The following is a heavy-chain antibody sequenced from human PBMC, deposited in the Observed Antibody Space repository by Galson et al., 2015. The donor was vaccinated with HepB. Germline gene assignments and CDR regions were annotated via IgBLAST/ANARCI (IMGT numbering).Heavy chain of an antibody. V-gene: IGHV3-23*01. D-gene: IGHD6-19*01. Sequence: SLRLSCAASGFTFGSYAMSWVRQAPGKGLEWVSAIRGSGGRTYYADSVKGRFTISRDKSENTVYLQMKSMRVDDTAVYYCAKTKQWLVGFDHWGQGTLVTVSS. CDR3: AKTKQWLVGFDH. CDR2: IRGSGGRT. CDR1: GFTFGSYA. J-gene: IGHJ4*02.